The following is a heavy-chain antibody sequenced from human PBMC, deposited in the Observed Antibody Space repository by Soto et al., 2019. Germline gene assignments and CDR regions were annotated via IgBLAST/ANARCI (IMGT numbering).Heavy chain of an antibody. D-gene: IGHD3-22*01. CDR1: AYTFTSYG. V-gene: IGHV1-18*01. J-gene: IGHJ4*02. Sequence: ASVKVSCKASAYTFTSYGISWVRQAPGQGLEWMGWISAYNGNTNYAQKLQGRVTMTTDTSTSTAYMELRSLRSDDTAVYYCARHDSSGYYYYFDYWGQGTLVTVSS. CDR2: ISAYNGNT. CDR3: ARHDSSGYYYYFDY.